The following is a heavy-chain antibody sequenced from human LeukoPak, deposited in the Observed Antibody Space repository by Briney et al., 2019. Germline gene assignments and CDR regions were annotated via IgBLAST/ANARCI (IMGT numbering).Heavy chain of an antibody. Sequence: SETLSLTCALSGGSISSGGYSWSWIRQPPGKGLEWIGYIYHSGSTYYNPSLKSRVTISVDRSKNQFSLKLSSVTAADTAVYYCARDSNYPNAFDIWGQGTMVTVSS. CDR2: IYHSGST. D-gene: IGHD5-24*01. CDR1: GGSISSGGYS. CDR3: ARDSNYPNAFDI. V-gene: IGHV4-30-2*01. J-gene: IGHJ3*02.